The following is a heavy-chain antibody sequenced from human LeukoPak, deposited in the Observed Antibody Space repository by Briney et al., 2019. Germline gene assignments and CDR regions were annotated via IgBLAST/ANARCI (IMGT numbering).Heavy chain of an antibody. D-gene: IGHD6-19*01. CDR2: IYSGGST. CDR1: GFSVSSNY. V-gene: IGHV3-66*01. CDR3: AKDRSGWYYFDY. J-gene: IGHJ4*02. Sequence: GGSLRLSCAASGFSVSSNYMSWVRQAPGKGLEWVSVIYSGGSTYYADSVKGRFTISRDNSKNTLYLHMNSLRAEDTAVYYCAKDRSGWYYFDYWGQGTLVTVSS.